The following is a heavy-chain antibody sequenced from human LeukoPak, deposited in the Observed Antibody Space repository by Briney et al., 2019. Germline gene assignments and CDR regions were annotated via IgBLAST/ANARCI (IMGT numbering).Heavy chain of an antibody. CDR1: VYTFTRYY. J-gene: IGHJ4*02. CDR3: LPSGWYLYYFDY. V-gene: IGHV1-2*02. Sequence: ASVKVSYKPSVYTFTRYYMHWVRPAPGHGLEWMGWINPNSGGTNYAQKFQGRVTMTRDTSNSTVYMELSRPRSDDTAVYYCLPSGWYLYYFDYWGQGTLVTVSS. CDR2: INPNSGGT. D-gene: IGHD6-19*01.